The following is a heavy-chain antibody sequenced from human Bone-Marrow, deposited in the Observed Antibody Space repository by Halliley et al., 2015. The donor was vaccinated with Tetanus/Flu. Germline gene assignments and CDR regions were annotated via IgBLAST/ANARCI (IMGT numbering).Heavy chain of an antibody. Sequence: QVQLVQSGAEVKKPGSSVQVSCKASGGTFSNYAISWVRQAPGQGLEWMGGIIPIFGSSNYAQKFQGRVTITADESTSTAYMEGSRLRSDDTAVFDCARSKELGFSSSDAFDIWGQGTMVSVSS. CDR3: ARSKELGFSSSDAFDI. CDR1: GGTFSNYA. V-gene: IGHV1-69*01. D-gene: IGHD1-26*01. J-gene: IGHJ3*02. CDR2: IIPIFGSS.